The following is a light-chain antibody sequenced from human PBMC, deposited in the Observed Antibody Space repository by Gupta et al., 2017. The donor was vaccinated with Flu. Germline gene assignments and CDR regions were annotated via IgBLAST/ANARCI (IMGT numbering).Light chain of an antibody. CDR2: DAS. CDR3: QQRSNWLPLT. V-gene: IGKV3-11*01. J-gene: IGKJ4*01. CDR1: QSVSSY. Sequence: VLTQSPATLSLSPGERATLYCRASQSVSSYLAWYQQKPGQALRLLIYDASNRATGIPARFSGSGSGTDFTLTISSLEPEDFAVYYCQQRSNWLPLTFGGGTKVEIK.